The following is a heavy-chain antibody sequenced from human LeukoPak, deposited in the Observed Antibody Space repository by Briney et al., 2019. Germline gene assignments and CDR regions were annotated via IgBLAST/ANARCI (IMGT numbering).Heavy chain of an antibody. D-gene: IGHD1-26*01. V-gene: IGHV4-59*01. CDR1: GGSISSYY. CDR2: IYYSGST. CDR3: ASYSGSYVGFSYYFDY. J-gene: IGHJ4*02. Sequence: SETLSLTCTVSGGSISSYYWSWIRQPPGKGLEWIGYIYYSGSTNYNPSLKSRVTISVDTSKNQFSLKLSSVTAADTAVYYCASYSGSYVGFSYYFDYWGQGTLVTVSS.